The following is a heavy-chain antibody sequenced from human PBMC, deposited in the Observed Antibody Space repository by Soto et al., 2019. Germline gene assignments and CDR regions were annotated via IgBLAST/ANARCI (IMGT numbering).Heavy chain of an antibody. D-gene: IGHD6-13*01. J-gene: IGHJ1*01. Sequence: PGGSLRLSCSASGFSFSSYGMHWVRQAPGKGLEWVAVIWYDGSNKYYADSVKGRFTISRDNSKNTLYLQMNSLRAEDTAVYYCASPLSSSWYGYFQHWGQGTLVTVSS. CDR3: ASPLSSSWYGYFQH. CDR1: GFSFSSYG. CDR2: IWYDGSNK. V-gene: IGHV3-33*01.